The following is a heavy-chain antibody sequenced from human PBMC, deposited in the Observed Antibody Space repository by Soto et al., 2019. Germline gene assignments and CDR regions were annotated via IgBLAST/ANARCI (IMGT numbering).Heavy chain of an antibody. V-gene: IGHV3-21*01. Sequence: EVQLVESGGGLVKPWGSLRLSCAASGFTFSSYSMNWVRQAPGKGLEWVSSISSSSSYIYYADSVKGRFTISRDNAKNSLYLQMNSLRAEDTAVYYCAREVDGDLDYWGQGTLVTVSS. CDR1: GFTFSSYS. CDR2: ISSSSSYI. D-gene: IGHD3-10*01. CDR3: AREVDGDLDY. J-gene: IGHJ4*02.